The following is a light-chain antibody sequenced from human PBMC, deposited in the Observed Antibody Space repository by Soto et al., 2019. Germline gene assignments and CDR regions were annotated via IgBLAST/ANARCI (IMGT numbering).Light chain of an antibody. Sequence: DIQMTQSPSTLSASVGDRVTITCRASQSISSWLAWYQQKPGKAPKLLIYDASSLESGVPSRFSGSGSGTECPLTLSILQPDDVATYYCQQYNSYASTFGQGTKLEIK. J-gene: IGKJ2*01. V-gene: IGKV1-5*01. CDR1: QSISSW. CDR3: QQYNSYAST. CDR2: DAS.